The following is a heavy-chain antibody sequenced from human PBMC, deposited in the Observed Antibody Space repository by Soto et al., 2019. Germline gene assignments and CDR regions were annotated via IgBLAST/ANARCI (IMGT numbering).Heavy chain of an antibody. CDR1: GDTFTSYG. D-gene: IGHD6-13*01. J-gene: IGHJ4*02. Sequence: GASVKVSCKASGDTFTSYGISWVRQAPGQGLEWMGWISAYNGNTNYAQKLQGRVTMTTDTSTSTAYMELRSLRSDDTAVYYCARDLKRAAAGSFDYWGQGTLVTVSS. CDR2: ISAYNGNT. V-gene: IGHV1-18*01. CDR3: ARDLKRAAAGSFDY.